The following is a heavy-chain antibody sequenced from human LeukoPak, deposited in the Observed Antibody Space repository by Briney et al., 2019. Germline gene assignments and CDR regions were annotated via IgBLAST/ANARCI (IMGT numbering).Heavy chain of an antibody. D-gene: IGHD6-13*01. CDR1: GFTFNSYW. J-gene: IGHJ6*02. CDR2: IKEDGSEK. CDR3: ARVLSSSWGAYYYYGMDV. V-gene: IGHV3-7*04. Sequence: GGSLRLSCAASGFTFNSYWMNWVRQAPGKGLEWVANIKEDGSEKYYVDSVKGRFTISRDNAKNSLYLQMNSLRAEDTAVYYCARVLSSSWGAYYYYGMDVWGQGTTVTVSS.